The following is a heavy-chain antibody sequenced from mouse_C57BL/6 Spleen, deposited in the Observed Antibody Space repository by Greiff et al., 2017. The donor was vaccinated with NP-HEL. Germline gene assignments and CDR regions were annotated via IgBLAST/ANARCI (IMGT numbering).Heavy chain of an antibody. J-gene: IGHJ2*01. CDR3: ARNPYGNYLLYFDY. V-gene: IGHV1-53*01. Sequence: VQLQQPGTELVKPGASVKLSCKASGYTFTSYWMHWVKQRPGQGLEWIGNINPSNGGTNYNEKFKSKATLTVDKSSSPAYMQLSSLTSENSAVYYCARNPYGNYLLYFDYWGQGTTLTVSS. CDR2: INPSNGGT. CDR1: GYTFTSYW. D-gene: IGHD2-1*01.